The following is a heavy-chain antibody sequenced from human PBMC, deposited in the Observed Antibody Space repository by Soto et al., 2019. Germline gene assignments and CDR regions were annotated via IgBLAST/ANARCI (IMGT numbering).Heavy chain of an antibody. D-gene: IGHD3-22*01. V-gene: IGHV1-69*02. J-gene: IGHJ4*02. Sequence: QVQLVQSGAEVKKPGSSVKVSCKASGGTFSSYTISWVRQAPGQGLEWMGRIIPILGIANYAQKFQGRVTITADKPTSTAYMELSSLRSEDTAVYYCARGDSSGLYDYWGQGTLVTVSS. CDR1: GGTFSSYT. CDR2: IIPILGIA. CDR3: ARGDSSGLYDY.